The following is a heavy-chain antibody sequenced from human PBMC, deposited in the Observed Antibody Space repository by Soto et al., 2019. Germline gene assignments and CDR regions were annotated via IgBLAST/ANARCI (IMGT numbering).Heavy chain of an antibody. J-gene: IGHJ5*02. CDR3: ARGVRAAAGSDWFDP. Sequence: SETLSLTCAVSGGSISSGGYYWSWIRQPPGKGLEWIGYIYYSGSTNYNPSLKSRVTISVDTSKNQFSLKLSSVTAADTAVYYCARGVRAAAGSDWFDPWGQGTLVTAPQ. D-gene: IGHD6-13*01. CDR2: IYYSGST. V-gene: IGHV4-61*08. CDR1: GGSISSGGYY.